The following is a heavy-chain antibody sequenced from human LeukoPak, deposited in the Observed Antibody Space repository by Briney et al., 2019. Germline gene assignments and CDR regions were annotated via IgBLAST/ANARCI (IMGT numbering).Heavy chain of an antibody. D-gene: IGHD3-22*01. CDR2: IYSGGNT. CDR1: GFTVSSNS. V-gene: IGHV3-53*01. J-gene: IGHJ4*02. CDR3: AKSRRVRHYYDSSGYADY. Sequence: GGSLRLSCTVSGFTVSSNSMSWVRQAPGKGLEWVSFIYSGGNTHYSDFVKGRFTISRDNSKNTLYLQMCSLRAEDTAVYYCAKSRRVRHYYDSSGYADYWGQGTLVTVSS.